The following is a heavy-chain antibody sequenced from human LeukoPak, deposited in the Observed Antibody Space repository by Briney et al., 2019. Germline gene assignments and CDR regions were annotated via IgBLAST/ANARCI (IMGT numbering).Heavy chain of an antibody. Sequence: PGGSLRLSCVASGFSFSSSYMSWVRQAPGKGLEWVANMKQDGNEKHYVDSVKGRFTISRDNAKSSLYLQMNRLRADDTAVYYCARDPRGSEYSHFDSWGQGTLVTVSS. V-gene: IGHV3-7*01. CDR2: MKQDGNEK. D-gene: IGHD3-10*01. CDR3: ARDPRGSEYSHFDS. CDR1: GFSFSSSY. J-gene: IGHJ4*02.